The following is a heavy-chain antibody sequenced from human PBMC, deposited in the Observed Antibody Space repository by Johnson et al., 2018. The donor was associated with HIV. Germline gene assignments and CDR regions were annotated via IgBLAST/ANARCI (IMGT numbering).Heavy chain of an antibody. CDR2: ITGSSGST. V-gene: IGHV3-23*04. D-gene: IGHD5-18*01. CDR1: GFTFSSYA. CDR3: ARGGIRGYSYGPGAFDI. J-gene: IGHJ3*02. Sequence: VQLVESGGDLVKPGGSLRLSCAASGFTFSSYAMSWVRQAPGKGLEWVSTITGSSGSTYYADSVTGRFTISRDNSGNTLYLQMDSLRAEDTAVYYCARGGIRGYSYGPGAFDIWGQGTMVTVSS.